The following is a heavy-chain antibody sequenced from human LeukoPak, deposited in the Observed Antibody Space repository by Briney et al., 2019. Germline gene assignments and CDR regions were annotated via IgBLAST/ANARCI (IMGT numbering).Heavy chain of an antibody. D-gene: IGHD3-22*01. CDR2: ISYSGRT. CDR3: ARLRAYYYDSSGYYNFDF. CDR1: GGSTSSSSFY. J-gene: IGHJ4*02. Sequence: KPSETLSLTCTVSGGSTSSSSFYWGWIRQPPGKGLECIGRISYSGRTYYNPSLQSRVTISVDTSKNQFSLRLSSVTAADTAVYHCARLRAYYYDSSGYYNFDFWGQGTLVTVSS. V-gene: IGHV4-39*01.